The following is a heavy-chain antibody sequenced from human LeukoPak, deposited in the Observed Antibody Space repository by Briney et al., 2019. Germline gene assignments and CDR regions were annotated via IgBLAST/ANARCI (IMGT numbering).Heavy chain of an antibody. CDR3: ARESKSSGWYDY. V-gene: IGHV3-43*02. Sequence: GGSLRLSSAAPGFMFHDYAIHWVRQAPGKGLEWVSLISGDGGSTFYADSVMGRFTISRDNSKNSLYLQMSSLRSEDTALYYCARESKSSGWYDYWGQGTMVTVSS. D-gene: IGHD6-19*01. J-gene: IGHJ4*02. CDR1: GFMFHDYA. CDR2: ISGDGGST.